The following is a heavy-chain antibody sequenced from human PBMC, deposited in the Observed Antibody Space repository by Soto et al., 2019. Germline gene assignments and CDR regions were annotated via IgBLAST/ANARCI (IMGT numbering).Heavy chain of an antibody. V-gene: IGHV1-69*13. CDR1: GGTFSSYA. CDR3: ARDGASSSSPRLYYYYYGMDV. J-gene: IGHJ6*02. CDR2: IIPIFGTA. Sequence: GASVKVSCKASGGTFSSYAISWVRQAPGQGLEWMGGIIPIFGTANYAQKFQGRVTITADESTSTAYMELSSLRSEDTAVYYCARDGASSSSPRLYYYYYGMDVWGQGTTVTVSS. D-gene: IGHD6-13*01.